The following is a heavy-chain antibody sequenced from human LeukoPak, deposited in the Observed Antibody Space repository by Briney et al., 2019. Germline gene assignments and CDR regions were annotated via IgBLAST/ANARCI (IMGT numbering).Heavy chain of an antibody. CDR1: GYTLSSYG. Sequence: ASVKVSCKASGYTLSSYGFSWVRQAPGQGLEWMGWISAYNGDTKYAQKLQGRVTMTTDTSTTTAYMELRSLRSDDTAVYYCARVAERHLDYYFDYWGQGTLVTVSS. J-gene: IGHJ4*02. CDR3: ARVAERHLDYYFDY. CDR2: ISAYNGDT. D-gene: IGHD6-25*01. V-gene: IGHV1-18*01.